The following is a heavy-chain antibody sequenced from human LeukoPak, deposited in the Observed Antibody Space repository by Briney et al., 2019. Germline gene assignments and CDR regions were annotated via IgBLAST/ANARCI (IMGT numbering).Heavy chain of an antibody. CDR3: ARVGLYYYGSGSYDFPNRRRPDAFDI. D-gene: IGHD3-10*01. CDR1: GYSFTNYW. V-gene: IGHV5-51*01. Sequence: GESLKISCKGSGYSFTNYWIGWVRQMPGKGLEWMGIIYPGDSDTRYSPSFQGQVTISADKSISTAYLQWSSLKASDTAMYYCARVGLYYYGSGSYDFPNRRRPDAFDIWGQGTMVTVSS. J-gene: IGHJ3*02. CDR2: IYPGDSDT.